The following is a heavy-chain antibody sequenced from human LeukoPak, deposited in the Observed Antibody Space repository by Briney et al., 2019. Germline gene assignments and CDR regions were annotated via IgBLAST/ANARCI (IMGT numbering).Heavy chain of an antibody. J-gene: IGHJ4*02. Sequence: GGSLRLSCAASGFTFSSYEMNWVRQAPGKGLEWVSYISSSGSTIYYADSVKGRFIISRDNAKNSLYLQMNSLGAEDTAVYYCARVSSLAVAGFFDYWGQGILVTVSS. CDR1: GFTFSSYE. V-gene: IGHV3-48*03. D-gene: IGHD6-19*01. CDR3: ARVSSLAVAGFFDY. CDR2: ISSSGSTI.